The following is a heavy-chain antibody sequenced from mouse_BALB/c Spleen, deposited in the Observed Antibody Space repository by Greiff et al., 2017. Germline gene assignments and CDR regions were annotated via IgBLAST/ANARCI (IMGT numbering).Heavy chain of an antibody. CDR3: ARTTGADY. V-gene: IGHV5-12-1*01. J-gene: IGHJ4*01. Sequence: EVKVVESGGGLVKPGGSLKLSCAASGFAFSSYDMSWVRQTPEKRLVWVAYISSGGGSTYYPDTVKGRFTISRDNAKNTLYLQMSSLKSEDTAMYYCARTTGADYWGQGTSVTVSS. CDR1: GFAFSSYD. CDR2: ISSGGGST.